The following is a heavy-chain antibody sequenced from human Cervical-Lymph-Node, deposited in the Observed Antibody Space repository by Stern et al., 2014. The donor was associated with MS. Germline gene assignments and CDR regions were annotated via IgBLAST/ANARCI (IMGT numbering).Heavy chain of an antibody. D-gene: IGHD3-22*01. CDR2: LNPNSDDP. V-gene: IGHV1-2*06. CDR3: AREATRIVVGIDY. CDR1: GYTFTAFF. Sequence: QMQLVQSGTKMQKPGASVKVSCKASGYTFTAFFIHWVRQVPGQGLEWMGRLNPNSDDPTYAQNFQDRVALTRDTSIGTAYLELIRLTSADTAVYYCAREATRIVVGIDYWGQGTQVTVSS. J-gene: IGHJ4*02.